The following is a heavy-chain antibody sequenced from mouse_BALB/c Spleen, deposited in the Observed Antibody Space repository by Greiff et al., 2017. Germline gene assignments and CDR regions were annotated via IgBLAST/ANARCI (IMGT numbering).Heavy chain of an antibody. CDR2: ISYSSST. CDR1: GYSITSDYA. J-gene: IGHJ4*01. Sequence: EVKLQESGPGLVKPSQSLSLTCTVTGYSITSDYAWNWIRQFPGNKLEWMGYISYSSSTSYNPSLKSRISITRDTSKNQFFLQLNSVTTEDTATYYCARRNYGYDEGYAMDYWGQGTSVTVSS. CDR3: ARRNYGYDEGYAMDY. V-gene: IGHV3-2*02. D-gene: IGHD2-2*01.